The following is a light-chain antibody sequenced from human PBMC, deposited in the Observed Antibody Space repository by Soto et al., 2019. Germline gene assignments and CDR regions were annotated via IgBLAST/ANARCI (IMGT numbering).Light chain of an antibody. CDR1: QAISSY. Sequence: AIRMTQSPSSLSASTGDRVTITCRASQAISSYLAWYQQKPGTAPKLLIYAASTLQSGVPSRFSGSGSGTDFSLTISCLQSEDFATYYCQQYYTYPQTFGQGTKVDIK. J-gene: IGKJ1*01. CDR2: AAS. V-gene: IGKV1-8*01. CDR3: QQYYTYPQT.